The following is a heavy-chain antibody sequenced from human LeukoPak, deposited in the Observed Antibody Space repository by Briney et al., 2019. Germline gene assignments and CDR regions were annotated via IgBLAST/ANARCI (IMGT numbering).Heavy chain of an antibody. D-gene: IGHD3-10*01. J-gene: IGHJ4*02. CDR1: GGSVISGSHH. Sequence: SETLSLTCTVSGGSVISGSHHWSWIRQPPGKGLEWIGYIYYSGSTNYNSSLKSRVTISVDTSKNQFSLKLSSVTAADTAVYYCARDPGGSAKFDFWGQGTLVTVSS. V-gene: IGHV4-61*01. CDR2: IYYSGST. CDR3: ARDPGGSAKFDF.